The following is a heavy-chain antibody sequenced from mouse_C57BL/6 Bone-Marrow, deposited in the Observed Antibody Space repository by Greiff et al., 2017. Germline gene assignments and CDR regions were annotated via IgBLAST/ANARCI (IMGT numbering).Heavy chain of an antibody. J-gene: IGHJ2*01. CDR3: ARQNYNTHY. V-gene: IGHV5-6*01. CDR1: GFTFSSYG. CDR2: ISSGGSYT. D-gene: IGHD1-3*01. Sequence: EVKLVESGGDLVKPGGSLKLSCAASGFTFSSYGMSWVRQTPDKRLEWVATISSGGSYTYYPDSVKGRFTISRDNAKNTLYLQMGSLKSEDTAMYYCARQNYNTHYWGQGTTLTVSS.